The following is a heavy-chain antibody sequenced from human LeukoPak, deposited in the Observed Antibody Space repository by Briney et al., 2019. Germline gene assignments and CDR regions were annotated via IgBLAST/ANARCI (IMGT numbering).Heavy chain of an antibody. V-gene: IGHV1-18*01. CDR3: ARSGLIWGYCSGGSCPGEYYFDY. CDR1: GYTFTSYG. Sequence: ASVKVSCKASGYTFTSYGISWVRQAPGQGLEWMGWISTCNGNTNYAQKLQGRVTMTTDTSTSTAYMELRSLRSDDTAVYYCARSGLIWGYCSGGSCPGEYYFDYWGQGTLVTVSS. D-gene: IGHD2-15*01. J-gene: IGHJ4*02. CDR2: ISTCNGNT.